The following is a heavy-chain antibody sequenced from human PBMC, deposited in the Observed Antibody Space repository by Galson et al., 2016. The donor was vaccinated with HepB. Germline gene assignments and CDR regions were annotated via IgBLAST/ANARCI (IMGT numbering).Heavy chain of an antibody. J-gene: IGHJ6*02. V-gene: IGHV3-48*04. CDR1: GFIFSSYS. CDR2: ISSSSNTI. D-gene: IGHD6-13*01. CDR3: ARGGIGGFPYYYYYGMDV. Sequence: SLRLSCAASGFIFSSYSMNWVRQAPGRGLEWLSYISSSSNTIKYADSVKGRFTISRDNARSSLSLQMNSLSAEDTAVYYCARGGIGGFPYYYYYGMDVWGQGTTVTVSS.